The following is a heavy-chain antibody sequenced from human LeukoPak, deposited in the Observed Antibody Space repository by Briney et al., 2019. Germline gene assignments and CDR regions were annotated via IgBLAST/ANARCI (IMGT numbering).Heavy chain of an antibody. CDR2: ITSDSRGI. D-gene: IGHD6-19*01. CDR3: AKAGIGVVGYFDY. Sequence: GGSLRLSCAASGFTFSINSMNWVRQAPEKGLEWVSSITSDSRGIYYADSVKGRFTISRDNSKNTLYLQMNSLRDEDTALYYCAKAGIGVVGYFDYWGQGTLVTVSS. V-gene: IGHV3-21*04. CDR1: GFTFSINS. J-gene: IGHJ4*02.